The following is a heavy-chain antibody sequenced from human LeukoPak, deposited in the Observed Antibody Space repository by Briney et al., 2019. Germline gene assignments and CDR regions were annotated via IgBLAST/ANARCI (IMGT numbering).Heavy chain of an antibody. CDR2: IYYSGST. J-gene: IGHJ4*02. Sequence: SETLSLTCTVSGGSISSYYWSWIRQPPGKGLEWVGYIYYSGSTNYNPSLTSRVTISVDTSKNQFSLKLSSVTAADTAGYYCARHVGSSSWQNFDYWGQGTLVSVSS. CDR1: GGSISSYY. V-gene: IGHV4-59*08. D-gene: IGHD6-13*01. CDR3: ARHVGSSSWQNFDY.